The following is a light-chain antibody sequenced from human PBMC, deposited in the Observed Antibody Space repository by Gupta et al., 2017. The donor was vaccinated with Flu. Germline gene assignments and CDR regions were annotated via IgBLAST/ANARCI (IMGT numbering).Light chain of an antibody. CDR3: QSYNTTYVI. CDR2: EDK. Sequence: TVTIACTRKSGSIASNYVQWYQKRPDSSPTIVIYEDKQRPSGVPDRFSGSIDRSSTSASPTISGLKAEDEAYYYCQSYNTTYVIFGGGTKLTVL. CDR1: SGSIASNY. J-gene: IGLJ2*01. V-gene: IGLV6-57*01.